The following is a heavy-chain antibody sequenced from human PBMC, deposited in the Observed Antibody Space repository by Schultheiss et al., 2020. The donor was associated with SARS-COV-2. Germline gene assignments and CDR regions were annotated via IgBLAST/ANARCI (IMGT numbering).Heavy chain of an antibody. J-gene: IGHJ4*02. CDR1: GGSFSDHY. V-gene: IGHV4-34*01. Sequence: SETLSLTCAVYGGSFSDHYWNWIRQPPGKGLEWIGEINHSGSTNYNPSLKSRVTISEDTSKNQFSLKLISVTAADTAVYYCARLSGSYYAGYWGQGTLVTVSS. CDR2: INHSGST. CDR3: ARLSGSYYAGY. D-gene: IGHD1-26*01.